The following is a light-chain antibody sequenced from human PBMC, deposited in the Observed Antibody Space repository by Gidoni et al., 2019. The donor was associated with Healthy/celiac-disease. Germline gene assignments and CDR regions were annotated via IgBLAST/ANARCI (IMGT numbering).Light chain of an antibody. CDR2: DAS. V-gene: IGKV3-11*01. CDR1: QSVSSY. Sequence: EIVLTQSPATLSLSPGERATLSCSASQSVSSYLAWYQQKPGQAPRLLIYDASNRATGIPARFRGSGSGTDFTLTISSLEPEDFAVYYCQQRSNWQLTFGGGTKVEIK. J-gene: IGKJ4*01. CDR3: QQRSNWQLT.